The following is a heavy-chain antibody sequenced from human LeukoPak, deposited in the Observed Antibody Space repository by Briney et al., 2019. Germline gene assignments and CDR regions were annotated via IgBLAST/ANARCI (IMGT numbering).Heavy chain of an antibody. Sequence: GGSLRLSCEASGFTFSSYAMSWVRQAPGKGLEWASSISDSGGNMYYADSVKGRFTISRDSSKNTLYLQMNSLRVEDTAIYYCATISDLLFYFDSWGQGTLVTVSS. CDR2: ISDSGGNM. CDR1: GFTFSSYA. V-gene: IGHV3-23*01. CDR3: ATISDLLFYFDS. J-gene: IGHJ4*02.